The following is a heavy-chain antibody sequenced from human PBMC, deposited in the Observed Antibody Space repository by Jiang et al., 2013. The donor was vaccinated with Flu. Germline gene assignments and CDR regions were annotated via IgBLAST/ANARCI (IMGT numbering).Heavy chain of an antibody. D-gene: IGHD1-1*01. Sequence: QLVESGGGVVQPGRSLRLSCAASGFTFSSYGMHWVRQAPGKGLEWVAVIWYDGSNKYYADSVKGRFTISRDNSKNTLYLQMNSLRAEDTAVYYCARDRAGTGDFDYWGQGTLVTVSS. CDR3: ARDRAGTGDFDY. CDR1: GFTFSSYG. V-gene: IGHV3-33*01. CDR2: IWYDGSNK. J-gene: IGHJ4*02.